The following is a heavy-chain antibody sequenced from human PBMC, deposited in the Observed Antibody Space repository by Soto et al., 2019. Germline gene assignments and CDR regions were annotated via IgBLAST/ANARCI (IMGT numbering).Heavy chain of an antibody. CDR1: GFTCSTFA. CDR3: AKCDVLMTTSVGWCNWFDP. CDR2: ISGSGGNT. D-gene: IGHD2-21*01. V-gene: IGHV3-23*01. J-gene: IGHJ5*02. Sequence: EVQLLESGGSLVQPGGSLRLSCAASGFTCSTFAMNWVRQAPGEGLEWVSSISGSGGNTQYADSVKGRVTISRDNSKNTLYLQINTLRAEDTAVYYCAKCDVLMTTSVGWCNWFDPWGQGTLVIVSS.